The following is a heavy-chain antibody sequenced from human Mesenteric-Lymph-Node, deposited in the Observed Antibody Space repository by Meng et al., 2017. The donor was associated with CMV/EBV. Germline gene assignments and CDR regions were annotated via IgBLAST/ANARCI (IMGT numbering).Heavy chain of an antibody. V-gene: IGHV3-48*03. J-gene: IGHJ4*02. CDR3: ARGGSLRYFDWGTGYFDY. CDR2: ISGSGSTI. D-gene: IGHD3-9*01. CDR1: GFIFSSYE. Sequence: GESLKISCAASGFIFSSYEMNWVRQAPGKGLEWVSHISGSGSTIDYADSVKGRFTISRDNAKNSLYLQMNSLRAEDTAMYYCARGGSLRYFDWGTGYFDYWGQGTLVTVSS.